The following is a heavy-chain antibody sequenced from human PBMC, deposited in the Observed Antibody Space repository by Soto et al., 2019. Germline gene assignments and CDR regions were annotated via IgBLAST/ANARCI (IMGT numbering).Heavy chain of an antibody. V-gene: IGHV3-53*01. CDR1: GFAVSNNY. Sequence: LRLSCVASGFAVSNNYMNWVRQAPGKGLEWVSVVYSGGTTYYADSVRGRFTVSRDDSKNTLFLQMSSLRAEDTAVYYCARAGSPFDSDSSGYWGFDHWGQGTLVTVSS. CDR3: ARAGSPFDSDSSGYWGFDH. CDR2: VYSGGTT. J-gene: IGHJ4*02. D-gene: IGHD3-22*01.